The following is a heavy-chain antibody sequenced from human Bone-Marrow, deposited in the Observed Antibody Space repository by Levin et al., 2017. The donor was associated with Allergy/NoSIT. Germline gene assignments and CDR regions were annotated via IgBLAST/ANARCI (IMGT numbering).Heavy chain of an antibody. CDR3: VKDRTSVDNWNYGGPFES. D-gene: IGHD1-7*01. V-gene: IGHV3-9*01. CDR2: IMWNSARM. Sequence: GGSLRLSCEASGFVFNDFAMHWVRQIPGKGLEWVSGIMWNSARMDYVDSVKGRFTISRDNAKKSLYLEMTGLRVEDTALYYCVKDRTSVDNWNYGGPFESWGQGTLVTVSS. J-gene: IGHJ4*02. CDR1: GFVFNDFA.